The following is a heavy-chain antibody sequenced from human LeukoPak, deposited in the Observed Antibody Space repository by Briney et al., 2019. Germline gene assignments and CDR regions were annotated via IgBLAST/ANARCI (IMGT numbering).Heavy chain of an antibody. J-gene: IGHJ4*02. CDR2: IIPIFGTA. V-gene: IGHV1-69*01. CDR3: ARGEVPPHYFDY. Sequence: SVKVSCKASGGTFSSNAISWVRQAPVQGLEWMGGIIPIFGTANHAQKFQGRVTITADESTSTAYMELSSLRSEDTAVYYCARGEVPPHYFDYWGQGTLVTVSS. CDR1: GGTFSSNA.